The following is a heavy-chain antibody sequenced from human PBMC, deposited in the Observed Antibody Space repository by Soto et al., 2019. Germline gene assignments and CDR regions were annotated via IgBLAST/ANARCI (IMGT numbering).Heavy chain of an antibody. D-gene: IGHD2-8*02. CDR1: GYSFTTSW. Sequence: GESLKISCKGSGYSFTTSWITWVRQMPGKGLEWMGRIDPSDSYTSYNPSFQGHVTVSTDKSISTAYLQWNSLKASDTAMYYCARHALEITGAFDIWGQGTMVNVSS. CDR3: ARHALEITGAFDI. J-gene: IGHJ3*02. V-gene: IGHV5-10-1*01. CDR2: IDPSDSYT.